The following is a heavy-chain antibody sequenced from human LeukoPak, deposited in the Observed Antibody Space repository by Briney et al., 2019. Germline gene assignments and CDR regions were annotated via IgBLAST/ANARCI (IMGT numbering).Heavy chain of an antibody. D-gene: IGHD5-24*01. J-gene: IGHJ4*02. Sequence: GGSLRLSCAASGFTFSSYAMSWVRQAPGKGLEWVSAISGSGGSTYYADSVKGRFTISRDNSKNTLYLQMNSLRAEDTAVYYCAKVGRWLQPPDDYFDYWGQGTLVTVSS. V-gene: IGHV3-23*01. CDR1: GFTFSSYA. CDR3: AKVGRWLQPPDDYFDY. CDR2: ISGSGGST.